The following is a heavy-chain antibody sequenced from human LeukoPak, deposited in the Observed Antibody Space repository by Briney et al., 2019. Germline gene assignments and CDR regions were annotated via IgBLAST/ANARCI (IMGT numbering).Heavy chain of an antibody. CDR2: INHSGST. CDR1: GGSFSGYY. J-gene: IGHJ5*02. D-gene: IGHD6-13*01. Sequence: SETLSLTCAVYGGSFSGYYWSWIRQPPGKGLEWIGEINHSGSTNYNPSLKSRVTISVDTSKNQFSLKPSSVTAADTAVYYCARAGRYGSSWYGVGNWFDPWGQGTLVTVSS. V-gene: IGHV4-34*01. CDR3: ARAGRYGSSWYGVGNWFDP.